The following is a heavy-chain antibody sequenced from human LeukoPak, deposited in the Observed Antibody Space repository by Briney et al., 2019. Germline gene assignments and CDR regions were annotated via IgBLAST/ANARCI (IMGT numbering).Heavy chain of an antibody. CDR2: ISDSGGGT. D-gene: IGHD4/OR15-4a*01. CDR3: PSANYRSDSFDGSDI. CDR1: GCTFSRLS. V-gene: IGHV3-23*01. J-gene: IGHJ3*02. Sequence: PGGSLRLSCAASGCTFSRLSMNWVRQAPGKGLEWVSGISDSGGGTYYANSVKGRFTISRDDSKNMLYLQKNSLTADDPAANYRPSANYRSDSFDGSDIWGQGKMVTVSS.